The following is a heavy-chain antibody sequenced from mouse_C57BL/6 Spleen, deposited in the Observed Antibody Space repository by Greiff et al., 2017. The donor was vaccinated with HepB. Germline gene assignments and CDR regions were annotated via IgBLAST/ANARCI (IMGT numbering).Heavy chain of an antibody. D-gene: IGHD1-1*01. Sequence: QVQLQQPGAELVKPGASVKMSCKASGYSFTSYWITWVKQRPGQGLEWIGDIYPGSGSTNYNEKFKSKATLTVDTSSSTAYMQLSSLTSEDSAVYYCARCSSYEGVNYWGQGTTLTVSS. CDR2: IYPGSGST. CDR3: ARCSSYEGVNY. J-gene: IGHJ2*01. V-gene: IGHV1-55*01. CDR1: GYSFTSYW.